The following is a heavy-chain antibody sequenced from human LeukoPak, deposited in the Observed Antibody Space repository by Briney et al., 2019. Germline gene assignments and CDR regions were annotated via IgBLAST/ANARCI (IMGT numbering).Heavy chain of an antibody. D-gene: IGHD4-17*01. CDR1: GFTFSSYS. J-gene: IGHJ4*02. CDR2: ISSSSSTI. Sequence: GSLRLSCAASGFTFSSYSMNWVRQAPGKGLEWVSYISSSSSTIYYADSVKGRFTISRDNAKNSLYLQMNSLRAEDTAVYYCEGGDYSGRNGRRVWGQGTLVTVSS. CDR3: EGGDYSGRNGRRV. V-gene: IGHV3-48*01.